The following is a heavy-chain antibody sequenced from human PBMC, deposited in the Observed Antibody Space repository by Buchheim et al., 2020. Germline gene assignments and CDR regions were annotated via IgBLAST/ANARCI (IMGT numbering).Heavy chain of an antibody. CDR1: GFTFSSYW. J-gene: IGHJ6*02. CDR3: ARDITMIGAYGMDV. V-gene: IGHV3-33*08. CDR2: IWYDGSNK. D-gene: IGHD3-10*02. Sequence: VQLVESGGGWVQPGGSLRLSCAASGFTFSSYWMSWVRQAPGKGLEWVAVIWYDGSNKYYADSVKGRLTISRENSKNTLYLQMNSLRAEDTAVYYCARDITMIGAYGMDVWGQGTT.